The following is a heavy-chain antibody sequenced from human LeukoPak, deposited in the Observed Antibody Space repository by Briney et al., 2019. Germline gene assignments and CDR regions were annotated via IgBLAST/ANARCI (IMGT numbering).Heavy chain of an antibody. CDR1: GDSIKNNNYY. Sequence: SETLSLTCTVSGDSIKNNNYYWSWIRQPAGKGLEWIGRIHTSGSTIYSPSLKSRLTISIDTSKNQFSLRLTSVTGADTAVYYCASGNTLNGLDYWGQGTLVSVSS. J-gene: IGHJ4*02. CDR3: ASGNTLNGLDY. V-gene: IGHV4-61*02. CDR2: IHTSGST. D-gene: IGHD2/OR15-2a*01.